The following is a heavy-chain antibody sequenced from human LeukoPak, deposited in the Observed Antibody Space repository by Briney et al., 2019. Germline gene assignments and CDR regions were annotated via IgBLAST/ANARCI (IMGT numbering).Heavy chain of an antibody. CDR3: ARELKPGMPAPYNWFDP. V-gene: IGHV4-4*07. Sequence: SETLSLTCTVSGGSISSYYWSWIRQPAGKGLEWIGRIYTSGSTNYNPSFKSRVTMSVDTSKNQFSLKLSSVTAADTAVYYCARELKPGMPAPYNWFDPWGQGTLVTVSS. J-gene: IGHJ5*02. CDR2: IYTSGST. D-gene: IGHD2-2*01. CDR1: GGSISSYY.